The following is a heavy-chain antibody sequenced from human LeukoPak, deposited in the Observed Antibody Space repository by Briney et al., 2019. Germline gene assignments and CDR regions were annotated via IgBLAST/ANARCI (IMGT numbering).Heavy chain of an antibody. CDR2: IYYSGST. Sequence: SETLSLXCTVSGGSIYSYYWSWSRQPPGKGLEWIGYIYYSGSTNYNPSLKSRVTISVDTSKNQFSLKLSSVAAADTAMYYCASFNFNWYFDLWGRGTLVTVSS. CDR1: GGSIYSYY. D-gene: IGHD3-3*01. CDR3: ASFNFNWYFDL. V-gene: IGHV4-59*01. J-gene: IGHJ2*01.